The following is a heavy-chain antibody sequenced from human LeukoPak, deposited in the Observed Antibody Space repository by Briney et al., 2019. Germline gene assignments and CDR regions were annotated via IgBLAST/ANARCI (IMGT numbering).Heavy chain of an antibody. CDR2: ISSSGST. V-gene: IGHV4-4*07. D-gene: IGHD3-22*01. CDR1: GGSISSYY. CDR3: ARGPYSYDSSGAFDI. J-gene: IGHJ3*02. Sequence: SETLSLTCTVSGGSISSYYWSWIRQPAGKGLEWIGRISSSGSTNYNPSLKSRVTISVDTSKNQFSLKLSSVIAADTAVYFCARGPYSYDSSGAFDIWGQGTMVTVSS.